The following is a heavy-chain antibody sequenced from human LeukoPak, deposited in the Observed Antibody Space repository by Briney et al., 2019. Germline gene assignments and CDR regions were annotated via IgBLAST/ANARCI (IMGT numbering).Heavy chain of an antibody. D-gene: IGHD3-9*01. CDR2: IYTSGST. CDR1: GGSISSYY. Sequence: SETLSLTCTVSGGSISSYYWSWIRQPAGKGLEWIGRIYTSGSTNYNPSLKSRVTMSVDTSKNQFSLKLSSVTAADTAVYYCARGGTNYDILTGYYFSAFDIWGQGTMVTVSS. V-gene: IGHV4-4*07. CDR3: ARGGTNYDILTGYYFSAFDI. J-gene: IGHJ3*02.